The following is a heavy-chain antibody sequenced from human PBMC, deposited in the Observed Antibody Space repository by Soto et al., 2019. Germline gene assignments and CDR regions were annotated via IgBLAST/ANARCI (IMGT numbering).Heavy chain of an antibody. V-gene: IGHV3-23*01. CDR3: ATSAWYGRGGYYFDH. CDR2: ISGSGATT. CDR1: GITFPTYA. D-gene: IGHD6-13*01. J-gene: IGHJ4*02. Sequence: EVQLLESGGGLTQPGGSLRLSCRTSGITFPTYAMSWVRQSPGKGLAWVSVISGSGATTYYAASVKGRFTMSRDNSMNTVSLEMNSLSVEDTAMYYCATSAWYGRGGYYFDHWGQGALVTVSS.